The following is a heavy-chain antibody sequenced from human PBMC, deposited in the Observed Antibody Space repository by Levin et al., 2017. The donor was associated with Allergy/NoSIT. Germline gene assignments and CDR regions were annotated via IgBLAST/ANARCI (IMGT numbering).Heavy chain of an antibody. V-gene: IGHV3-7*03. CDR1: GFTFSNYW. Sequence: GSLRLSCTASGFTFSNYWMTWVRQPPGKGLEWVANIKQDGTEKYYAESVKGRFTISRDNAKNSLFLQMSYLGTDDTAVYFCARDTTVGGEAWGQGTLVTVSS. CDR2: IKQDGTEK. CDR3: ARDTTVGGEA. D-gene: IGHD4-11*01. J-gene: IGHJ5*02.